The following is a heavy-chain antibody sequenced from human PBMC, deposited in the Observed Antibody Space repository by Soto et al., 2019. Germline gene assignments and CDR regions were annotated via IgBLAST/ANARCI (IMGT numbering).Heavy chain of an antibody. D-gene: IGHD2-15*01. Sequence: QLKLQESGPGLVKPSETLSLTCSVSGCSISYNSYYWGWIRQPPGQGLEWFGGIFYTGTTYYSPSLKARVTISVDASKHSFSLNLTAVTAADTAVYFCARLVVVAPVASAWGHGTLVNVSS. CDR2: IFYTGTT. CDR3: ARLVVVAPVASA. J-gene: IGHJ5*01. CDR1: GCSISYNSYY. V-gene: IGHV4-39*02.